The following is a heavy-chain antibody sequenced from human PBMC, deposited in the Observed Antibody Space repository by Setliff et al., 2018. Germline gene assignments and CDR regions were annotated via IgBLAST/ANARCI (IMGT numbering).Heavy chain of an antibody. Sequence: WASVKVSCKASGGTFSSYAISWVRQAPGQGLEWMGGIIPIFGTANYAQKFQGRVTITADESTSTAYMELSSLRSEDTAVYYCARDGDNYYDSSGYYLNHAFDIWGQGTMVTVS. CDR3: ARDGDNYYDSSGYYLNHAFDI. V-gene: IGHV1-69*13. D-gene: IGHD3-22*01. CDR1: GGTFSSYA. J-gene: IGHJ3*02. CDR2: IIPIFGTA.